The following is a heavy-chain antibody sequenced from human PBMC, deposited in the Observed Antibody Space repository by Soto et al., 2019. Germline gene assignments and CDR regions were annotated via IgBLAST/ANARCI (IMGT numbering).Heavy chain of an antibody. D-gene: IGHD3-3*01. CDR3: VRDHDHDENYFDY. J-gene: IGHJ4*02. CDR1: GFNFRNYW. CDR2: TKQDGSDR. V-gene: IGHV3-7*01. Sequence: GGSLRLSCVASGFNFRNYWMSWVRQPPGKGLEWVANTKQDGSDRYYVDSVEGRSLISRDNAKNSLYLQIDSLRAEDTAVYYCVRDHDHDENYFDYWGQGTLVTVSS.